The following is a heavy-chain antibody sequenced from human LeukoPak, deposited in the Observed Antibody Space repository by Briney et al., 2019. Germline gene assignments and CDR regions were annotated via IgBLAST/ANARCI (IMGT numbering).Heavy chain of an antibody. CDR2: IYGGGST. CDR1: GFTVSSNY. CDR3: ARDMYSGIAAAGHHDQDYYYYGMDV. Sequence: GGSLRLSCAASGFTVSSNYMSWVRQAPGKGLEWVSVIYGGGSTYYADSVKGRFTISRDNSKNTLYLQMNSLRAEDTAVYYCARDMYSGIAAAGHHDQDYYYYGMDVWGQGTTVTVSS. J-gene: IGHJ6*02. D-gene: IGHD6-13*01. V-gene: IGHV3-53*01.